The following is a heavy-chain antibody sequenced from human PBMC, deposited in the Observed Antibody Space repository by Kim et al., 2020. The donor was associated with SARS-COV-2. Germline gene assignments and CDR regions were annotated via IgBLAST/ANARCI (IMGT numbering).Heavy chain of an antibody. CDR1: GGTFSSYA. D-gene: IGHD3-22*01. Sequence: SVKVSCKASGGTFSSYAISWVRQAPGQGLEWMGGIIPIFGTANYAQKFQGRVTITADESTSTAYMELSSLRSEDTAVYYCARDLEGYYDSSGYYYYYYGMDVWGQGTTVTVSS. CDR2: IIPIFGTA. J-gene: IGHJ6*02. V-gene: IGHV1-69*13. CDR3: ARDLEGYYDSSGYYYYYYGMDV.